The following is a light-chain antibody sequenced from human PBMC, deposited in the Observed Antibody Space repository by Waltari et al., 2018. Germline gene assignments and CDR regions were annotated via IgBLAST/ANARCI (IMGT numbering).Light chain of an antibody. CDR3: QQYNTYPLT. V-gene: IGKV1-5*03. Sequence: DIQMTQSPSPLSASVGDRITITCRASQSISSWLAWYQKKPGKAPNFLIYKASSLESGVPSRFSGSGSGTEFTLTISSLQPDDFATYYCQQYNTYPLTFGGGTKVEIK. CDR1: QSISSW. CDR2: KAS. J-gene: IGKJ4*01.